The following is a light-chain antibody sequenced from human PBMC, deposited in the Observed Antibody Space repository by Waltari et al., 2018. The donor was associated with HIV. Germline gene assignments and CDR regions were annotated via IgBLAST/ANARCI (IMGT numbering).Light chain of an antibody. V-gene: IGKV1-5*03. CDR1: HNVGTW. CDR3: QQYSSFPIT. CDR2: KTS. J-gene: IGKJ2*01. Sequence: DIQMTQSLSTLSASIGDRVSITSRASHNVGTWLAWYQQKPGKAPSLLISKTSTLESGVPTKFNGSGSETYFTLTSSALRPDDFASYFCQQYSSFPITFGQGTKL.